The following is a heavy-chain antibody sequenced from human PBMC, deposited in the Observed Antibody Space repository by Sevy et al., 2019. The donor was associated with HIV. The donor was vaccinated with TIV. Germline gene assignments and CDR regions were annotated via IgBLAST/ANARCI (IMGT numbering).Heavy chain of an antibody. CDR3: VRAIAADGSF. Sequence: GGSLRLSCVASGFTLNSYWMSWVRQAPGKGLEWVANIKQDGSVRYYVASVKGRFTISRDNARNLVYLQMNSLRVEDTALYYCVRAIAADGSFWGQGTLVTVSS. J-gene: IGHJ4*02. D-gene: IGHD6-13*01. V-gene: IGHV3-7*01. CDR2: IKQDGSVR. CDR1: GFTLNSYW.